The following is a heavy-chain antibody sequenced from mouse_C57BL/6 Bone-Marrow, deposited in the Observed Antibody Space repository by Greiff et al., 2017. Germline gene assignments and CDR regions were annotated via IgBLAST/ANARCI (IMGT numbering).Heavy chain of an antibody. CDR2: IDPENGDT. Sequence: VQLQQSGAELVMPGASVKLSCKASGYTFTSYWMHWVKQRPGQGLGWIGWIDPENGDTEYASKFQGKATITADTSSNTAYLQLSSLTSEDTAVYYCTTVEWLRREYFDVWGTGTTVTVSS. D-gene: IGHD2-2*01. CDR3: TTVEWLRREYFDV. J-gene: IGHJ1*03. CDR1: GYTFTSYW. V-gene: IGHV14-4*01.